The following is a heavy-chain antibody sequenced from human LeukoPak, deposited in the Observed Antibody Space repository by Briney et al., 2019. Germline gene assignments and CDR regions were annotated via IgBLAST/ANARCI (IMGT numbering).Heavy chain of an antibody. D-gene: IGHD6-13*01. CDR2: ISSGHSYI. J-gene: IGHJ4*02. V-gene: IGHV3-21*04. Sequence: GGSLRLSCAASGFTFNTYSLNWVRQAPGKGLEWVSSISSGHSYIDYADSVKGRFTISRDNYKNTLYLQMNSLRAEDAAVYYCAKGGIAAAGTSFYFDYWGQGTLVTVSS. CDR3: AKGGIAAAGTSFYFDY. CDR1: GFTFNTYS.